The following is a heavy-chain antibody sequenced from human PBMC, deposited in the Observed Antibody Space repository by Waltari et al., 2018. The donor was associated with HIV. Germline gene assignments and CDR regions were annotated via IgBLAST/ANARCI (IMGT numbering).Heavy chain of an antibody. CDR1: RFTFSSYA. D-gene: IGHD4-17*01. V-gene: IGHV3-30-3*01. CDR2: ISYDGSNK. J-gene: IGHJ5*02. CDR3: ARGTVTTELVPFDP. Sequence: QVQLVESGGGVVQPGRSLRLSCAASRFTFSSYALPRVTLASGKGVEWVAVISYDGSNKYYADSVKGRFTISRDNSKNTLYLQMNSLRAEDTAVYYCARGTVTTELVPFDPWGQGTLVTVSS.